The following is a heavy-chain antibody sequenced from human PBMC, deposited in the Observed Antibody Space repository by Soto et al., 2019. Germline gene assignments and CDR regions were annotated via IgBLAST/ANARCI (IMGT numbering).Heavy chain of an antibody. CDR2: XSPDSGNA. CDR1: GCTISSYT. CDR3: EVTTGY. J-gene: IGHJ4*02. D-gene: IGHD2-21*02. Sequence: XXVKVSCKASGCTISSYTIGWVREAPGKGMXGMGWXSPDSGNAGYXXQFQGRVXXXRNKSISTAYMEMSSMRSEDTAVSYCEVTTGYWGQETMVTVSS. V-gene: IGHV1-8*02.